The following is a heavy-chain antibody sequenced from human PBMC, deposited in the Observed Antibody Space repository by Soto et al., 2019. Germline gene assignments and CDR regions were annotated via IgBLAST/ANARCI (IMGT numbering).Heavy chain of an antibody. CDR2: VSWNSGDI. Sequence: PGGSLRLSCAASGFTFDDYAMHWVRQAPGKGLEWVSGVSWNSGDIGYADSVKGRFTISRDNAKNSLYLQMNSLRAEDTALYYCVKDAGWYGSSSEYNYFDPWGQGTLVTVSS. CDR3: VKDAGWYGSSSEYNYFDP. CDR1: GFTFDDYA. D-gene: IGHD6-6*01. V-gene: IGHV3-9*01. J-gene: IGHJ5*02.